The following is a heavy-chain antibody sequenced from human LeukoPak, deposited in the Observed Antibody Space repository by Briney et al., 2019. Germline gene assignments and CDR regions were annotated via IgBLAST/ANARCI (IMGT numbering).Heavy chain of an antibody. J-gene: IGHJ4*02. CDR2: IYHGGST. V-gene: IGHV4-38-2*02. CDR3: AREYYDSRGYGFDY. D-gene: IGHD3-22*01. CDR1: GYSISSGYY. Sequence: SETLSLTCIVSGYSISSGYYWGWIRQPPGKGLEWIGSIYHGGSTYDNPSLKSRVTISLDTSKNQFSLKLSSVTAADTAVYYCAREYYDSRGYGFDYWGQGTLVTVSS.